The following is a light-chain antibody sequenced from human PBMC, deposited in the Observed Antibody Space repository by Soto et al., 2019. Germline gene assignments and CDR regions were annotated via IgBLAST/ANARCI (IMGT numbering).Light chain of an antibody. CDR3: QQRNHSPS. CDR2: SAS. CDR1: QSIASN. J-gene: IGKJ2*01. V-gene: IGKV3-15*01. Sequence: EIVMTQSPATLPVSPGDSATLSCRASQSIASNLAWYQQKPGQAPRLLIHSASARATGIPSRFSGSGSGTEFTLTSSSLQSEAFAFYYCQQRNHSPSFGQGTNLEIK.